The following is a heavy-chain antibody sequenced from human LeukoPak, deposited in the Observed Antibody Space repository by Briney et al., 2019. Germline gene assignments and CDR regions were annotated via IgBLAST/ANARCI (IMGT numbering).Heavy chain of an antibody. CDR3: ASYYYDSSGYTWYYFDR. J-gene: IGHJ4*02. D-gene: IGHD3-22*01. Sequence: SETLSLTCAVYGGSFSGYYWSWIRQPPGKGLEWVGSIYYSGSTYYNPSLKSRVTISVNTSKNQFSLKLSSVTAADTAMYYCASYYYDSSGYTWYYFDRWGQGTMVTVSS. CDR2: IYYSGST. V-gene: IGHV4-34*01. CDR1: GGSFSGYY.